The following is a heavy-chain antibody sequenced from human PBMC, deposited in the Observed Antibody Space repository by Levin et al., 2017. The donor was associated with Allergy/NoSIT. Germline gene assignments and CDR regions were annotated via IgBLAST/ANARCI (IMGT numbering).Heavy chain of an antibody. CDR2: VHYSGST. CDR1: GDSISGYY. Sequence: SQTLSLTCSVSGDSISGYYWSWIRQPPGKGLEWIGYVHYSGSTDYNPSLKSRVTISIDTSKNQLSLRLTSVTATDTAVYYCATRPRGASYFLGVFDYWGQGTLATVSS. V-gene: IGHV4-59*08. CDR3: ATRPRGASYFLGVFDY. J-gene: IGHJ4*02. D-gene: IGHD2/OR15-2a*01.